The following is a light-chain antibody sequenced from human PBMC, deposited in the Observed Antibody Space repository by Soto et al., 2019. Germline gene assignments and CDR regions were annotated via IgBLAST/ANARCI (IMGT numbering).Light chain of an antibody. V-gene: IGKV1-27*01. CDR1: QGISNY. Sequence: DIQMTQSPSSLSASVGDRVTITCRASQGISNYLAWYQQKPGKVPKLLIYAASTLQSGVPSRFSGSGSGTDCTLTISSLQPEDVATYYCQKYNSALGWTFGQGTKVEIK. CDR2: AAS. J-gene: IGKJ1*01. CDR3: QKYNSALGWT.